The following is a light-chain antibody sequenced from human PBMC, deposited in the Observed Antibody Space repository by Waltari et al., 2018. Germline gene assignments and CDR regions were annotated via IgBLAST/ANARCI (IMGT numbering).Light chain of an antibody. V-gene: IGLV1-47*01. Sequence: QSVLTQPPSASGTPGQRVTISCSGSSSNIGSNSVYWYQQLPGTATKLLIYRNNQRPSGVPDRFSGSKSGTSASLAISGLRSEDEADYYCAAWDDSLSGFYVFGTGTKVTVL. CDR3: AAWDDSLSGFYV. CDR1: SSNIGSNS. J-gene: IGLJ1*01. CDR2: RNN.